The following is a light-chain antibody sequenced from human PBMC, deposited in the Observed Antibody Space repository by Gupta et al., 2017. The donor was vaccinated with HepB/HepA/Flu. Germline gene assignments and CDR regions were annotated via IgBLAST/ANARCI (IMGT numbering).Light chain of an antibody. CDR3: AAWDDSRSGWV. J-gene: IGLJ3*02. CDR2: RNN. CDR1: SSNIGSNY. V-gene: IGLV1-47*01. Sequence: SVLTQPPPASGTPGQRVTISCSGSSSNIGSNYVYWYQQLPGTAPKLLIYRNNQRPSGVPDRFSGSKSGTSASLAISGLRAEDEADYYCAAWDDSRSGWVFGGGTKLTVL.